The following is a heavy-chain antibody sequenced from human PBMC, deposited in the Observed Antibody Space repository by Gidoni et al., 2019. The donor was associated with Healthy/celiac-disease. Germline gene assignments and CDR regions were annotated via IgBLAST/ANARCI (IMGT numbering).Heavy chain of an antibody. D-gene: IGHD5-18*01. Sequence: EVQLVESGGGLVQPGRSLRLSCAASGFTFDDYAMHWVRQAPGKGLEWVSGISWNSGSIGYADSVKGRFTISRDNAKNSLYLQMNSLRAEDTALYYCAKDLSGYSSGYWGQGTLVTVSS. V-gene: IGHV3-9*01. CDR2: ISWNSGSI. CDR3: AKDLSGYSSGY. J-gene: IGHJ4*02. CDR1: GFTFDDYA.